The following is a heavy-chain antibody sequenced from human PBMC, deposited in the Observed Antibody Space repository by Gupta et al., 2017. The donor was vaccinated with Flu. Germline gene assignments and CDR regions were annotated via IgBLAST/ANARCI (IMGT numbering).Heavy chain of an antibody. CDR1: GGSISSYY. J-gene: IGHJ5*02. Sequence: QVQLQESGPGLVKPSETLSLTCTVSGGSISSYYCSWIRQPAGKGLEWIGRIYTSGSTNYNPSLKSRVTMSVDTSKNQFSLKLSSVTAADTAVYYCARDVGHIVVVPAAIVGGFDPWGQGTLVTVSS. V-gene: IGHV4-4*07. D-gene: IGHD2-2*01. CDR2: IYTSGST. CDR3: ARDVGHIVVVPAAIVGGFDP.